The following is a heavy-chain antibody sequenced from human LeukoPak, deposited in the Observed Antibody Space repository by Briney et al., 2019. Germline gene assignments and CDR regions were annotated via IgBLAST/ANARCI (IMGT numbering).Heavy chain of an antibody. CDR3: AKAGSMVRGVTTYYYAMDV. D-gene: IGHD3-10*01. CDR2: ISWDSGRA. J-gene: IGHJ6*02. V-gene: IGHV3-9*01. Sequence: QPGRSLRLSCAASGFTFGDHAMHWVRQAPGKGLEWVSYISWDSGRAGYADSVKGRFTISRDNSKNSLFLQMNSLTADDTAVYYCAKAGSMVRGVTTYYYAMDVWGQGTAVTVSS. CDR1: GFTFGDHA.